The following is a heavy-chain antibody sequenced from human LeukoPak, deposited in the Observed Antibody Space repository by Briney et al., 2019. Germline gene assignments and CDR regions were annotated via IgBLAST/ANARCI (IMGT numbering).Heavy chain of an antibody. V-gene: IGHV6-1*01. CDR3: ARGDYDFDY. D-gene: IGHD4/OR15-4a*01. CDR1: GDSVSSNSAV. J-gene: IGHJ4*02. CDR2: TYYRSRFHN. Sequence: SQTLSLTCAISGDSVSSNSAVWNWIRQSPSRGLEGLGSTYYRSRFHNDYTVSVKGRITINPDTSKNQFSLQLNSVTPEDTAVYYCARGDYDFDYWGQGTPVTVS.